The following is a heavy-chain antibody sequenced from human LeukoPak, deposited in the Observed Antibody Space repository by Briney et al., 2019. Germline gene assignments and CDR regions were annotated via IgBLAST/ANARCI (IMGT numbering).Heavy chain of an antibody. CDR2: LWYDGSNN. D-gene: IGHD3-10*01. CDR1: GFSVSDNG. CDR3: ARDLQYASGSNPLY. V-gene: IGHV3-33*01. J-gene: IGHJ4*02. Sequence: AGSLRRSGAAYGFSVSDNGRHWVRQAPGKGLEWVALLWYDGSNNYYADSVKGRFTISRDNSKNTLYLQMNSLRAEDTAVYYCARDLQYASGSNPLYWGQGTLVIVSS.